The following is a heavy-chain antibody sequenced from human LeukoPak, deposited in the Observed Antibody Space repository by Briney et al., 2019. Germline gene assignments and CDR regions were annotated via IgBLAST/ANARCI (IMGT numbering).Heavy chain of an antibody. D-gene: IGHD3-10*01. CDR3: ARRPRLVRGVIPHFDY. CDR1: GGSVSNSSYY. CDR2: IYYSGTT. J-gene: IGHJ4*02. V-gene: IGHV4-39*01. Sequence: SETLSLTCTVSGGSVSNSSYYWGWIRQPPGKGLEWIGSIYYSGTTYYNPSLKSRVTISVDTSKNQFSLKLNSVTAADTAVYYCARRPRLVRGVIPHFDYWGQGTLVTVSS.